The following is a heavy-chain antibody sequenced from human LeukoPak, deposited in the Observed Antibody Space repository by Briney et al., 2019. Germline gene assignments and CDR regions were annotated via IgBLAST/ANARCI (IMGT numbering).Heavy chain of an antibody. CDR3: ARDPPNTSGWHAYFDY. CDR2: ISCYNGDT. V-gene: IGHV1-18*04. J-gene: IGHJ4*02. Sequence: ASVKVSCKASGYSFTHHGISWVRQAPGQGPEWMGWISCYNGDTNYAQKFQGRVTMTTDTSTTTVYMELRSLRYDDTAVYYCARDPPNTSGWHAYFDYWGQGTLVTVSS. D-gene: IGHD6-19*01. CDR1: GYSFTHHG.